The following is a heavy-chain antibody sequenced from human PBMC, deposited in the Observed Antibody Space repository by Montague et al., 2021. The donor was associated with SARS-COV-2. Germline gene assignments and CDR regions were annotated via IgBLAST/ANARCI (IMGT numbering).Heavy chain of an antibody. CDR3: SRGHLGVVPATLGFGVYYSTVFRS. Sequence: SETLSLTCAVSGATISSSNWWRWVRQPPRTGLEWIGDFYHSGCITFNPSLTSRVTISVDKSKNQFSLKLSSVTAVDTAVYYCSRGHLGVVPATLGFGVYYSTVFRSWGTGTP. D-gene: IGHD2-2*01. CDR2: FYHSGCI. CDR1: GATISSSNW. J-gene: IGHJ6*01. V-gene: IGHV4-4*02.